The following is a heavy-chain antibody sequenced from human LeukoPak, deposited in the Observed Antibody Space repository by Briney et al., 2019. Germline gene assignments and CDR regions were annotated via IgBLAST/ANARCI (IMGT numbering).Heavy chain of an antibody. J-gene: IGHJ4*02. CDR2: ISGSGGST. CDR1: GFTFSSYA. CDR3: AKDVYYDSSNCVDY. D-gene: IGHD3-22*01. V-gene: IGHV3-23*01. Sequence: GVSLRLSCAASGFTFSSYAMSWVRQAPGKGLEWVSAISGSGGSTYYADSVKGRFTISRDNSKNTLYLQMNSLRAEDTAVYYCAKDVYYDSSNCVDYWGQGTLVTVSS.